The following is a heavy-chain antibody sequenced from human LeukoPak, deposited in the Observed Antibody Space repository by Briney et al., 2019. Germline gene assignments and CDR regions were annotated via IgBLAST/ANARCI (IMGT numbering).Heavy chain of an antibody. D-gene: IGHD3-22*01. J-gene: IGHJ4*02. Sequence: GGSLRLSCAASGFTFSSYGMHWVRQAPGKGLEWVAVISYDGSNKYYADSVKGRFTISRDNSKNTLYLQMNSLRAEDTAAYYCAKDLRGSSGYYDSDDYWGQGTLVTVSS. CDR2: ISYDGSNK. CDR1: GFTFSSYG. CDR3: AKDLRGSSGYYDSDDY. V-gene: IGHV3-30*18.